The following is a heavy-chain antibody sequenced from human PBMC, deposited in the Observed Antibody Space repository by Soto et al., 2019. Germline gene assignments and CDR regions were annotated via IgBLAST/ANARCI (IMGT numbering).Heavy chain of an antibody. J-gene: IGHJ4*02. CDR1: GDTFTDYY. D-gene: IGHD2-21*02. CDR3: GRGGHVVVVTAALDY. V-gene: IGHV1-46*01. Sequence: QVQLMQSGAEVKKPGASVKVSCKASGDTFTDYYIHWVRQAPGQGLEWMGTVNPSGGHTTYAQHLQGRVTMTRETSTSPLYLGLTSLTSDDTAIYYCGRGGHVVVVTAALDYWGQGTLVTVSS. CDR2: VNPSGGHT.